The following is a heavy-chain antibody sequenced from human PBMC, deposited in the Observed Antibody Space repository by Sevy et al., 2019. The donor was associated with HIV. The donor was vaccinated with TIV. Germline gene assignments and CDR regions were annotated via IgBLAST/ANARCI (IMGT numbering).Heavy chain of an antibody. J-gene: IGHJ4*01. Sequence: GGYLRLSCAASGFTFNNYALHWVRQAPGKGLEWLTVILFDGSVKSADSVKGRFTISRDISKNMLSLQMNSLRAEDTAVYYCASGYCNRWAGPGHWGQGTLVTVSS. CDR3: ASGYCNRWAGPGH. CDR1: GFTFNNYA. V-gene: IGHV3-30*04. CDR2: ILFDGSVK. D-gene: IGHD6-13*01.